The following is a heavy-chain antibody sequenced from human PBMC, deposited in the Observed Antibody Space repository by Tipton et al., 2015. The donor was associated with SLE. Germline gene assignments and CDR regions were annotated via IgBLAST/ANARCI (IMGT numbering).Heavy chain of an antibody. J-gene: IGHJ4*02. CDR1: GGSIRSGDYY. CDR2: IHDSGAT. Sequence: TLSLTCTVSGGSIRSGDYYWSWIRQHPGKGLEWIGYIHDSGATFYNPSLKSRVTISVDTSKKQFTLELVSVTAADTAVYYCARDRSISWFYYWGQGTLVTVSS. V-gene: IGHV4-30-4*01. D-gene: IGHD2-21*01. CDR3: ARDRSISWFYY.